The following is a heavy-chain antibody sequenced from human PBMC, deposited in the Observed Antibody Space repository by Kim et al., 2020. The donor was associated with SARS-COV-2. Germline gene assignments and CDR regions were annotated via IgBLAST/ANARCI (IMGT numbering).Heavy chain of an antibody. CDR1: GGTFSSYG. D-gene: IGHD2-2*01. CDR3: ARVGWRHCSSTNCHGDYYYFAMDV. J-gene: IGHJ6*02. CDR2: IIPIFGTV. Sequence: SVKVSCKASGGTFSSYGLTWVRQAPGQGLEWMGGIIPIFGTVHYAQNFQGRVTVTADESTSTAYMELSSLRSEDTAVYYCARVGWRHCSSTNCHGDYYYFAMDVWGQGTTVTVS. V-gene: IGHV1-69*13.